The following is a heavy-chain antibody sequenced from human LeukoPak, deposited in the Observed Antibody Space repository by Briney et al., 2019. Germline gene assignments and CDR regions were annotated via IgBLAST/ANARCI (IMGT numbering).Heavy chain of an antibody. CDR2: ISGNGGNT. Sequence: SGGSLRLSCATSGFTFDDYAMHWVRQAPGKGLEWVSLISGNGGNTYYADSVKGRFTISRDNSKNSLYLQMNSLRTEDTALYYCAKDISNWNSRHFDYWGQGTLVTVSS. V-gene: IGHV3-43*02. CDR3: AKDISNWNSRHFDY. J-gene: IGHJ4*02. D-gene: IGHD1-7*01. CDR1: GFTFDDYA.